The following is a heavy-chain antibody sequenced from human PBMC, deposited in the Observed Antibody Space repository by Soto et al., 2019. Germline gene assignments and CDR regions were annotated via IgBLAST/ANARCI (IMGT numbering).Heavy chain of an antibody. J-gene: IGHJ6*02. CDR1: GGSISSSNW. CDR3: ASWVYAPWDYYYGMDV. D-gene: IGHD2-8*01. V-gene: IGHV4-4*02. Sequence: SETLSLTCAVSGGSISSSNWCSWVRRPPGKGLEWIGEIYHSGSTNYNPSLKSRVTISVDKSKNQFSLKLSSVTAADTAVYYCASWVYAPWDYYYGMDVWGQGTTVTVSS. CDR2: IYHSGST.